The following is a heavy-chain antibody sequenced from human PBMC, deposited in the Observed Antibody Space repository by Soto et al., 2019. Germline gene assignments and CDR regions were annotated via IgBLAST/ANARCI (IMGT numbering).Heavy chain of an antibody. Sequence: EVQLLESGGGLVQPGGSLRLSCAASGLTFSSYAMSWVRQAPGKGLEWVSAISGSGGSTYYADSVKGRFTISRDNSKNTLYLQMNSLRAEDTAVYYCAKDRRWLQHWGPFDYWGQGTLVTVSS. D-gene: IGHD5-12*01. CDR3: AKDRRWLQHWGPFDY. J-gene: IGHJ4*02. CDR1: GLTFSSYA. CDR2: ISGSGGST. V-gene: IGHV3-23*01.